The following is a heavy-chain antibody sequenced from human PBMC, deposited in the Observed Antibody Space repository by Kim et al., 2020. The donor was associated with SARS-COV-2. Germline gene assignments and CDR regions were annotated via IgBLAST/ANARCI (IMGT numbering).Heavy chain of an antibody. J-gene: IGHJ5*02. V-gene: IGHV1-2*02. Sequence: AQKFQGRVTMTRDTSISTAYMGLSRLRSDDTAVYYCARDFPSPLGGEFDPWGHGTLVTVSS. CDR3: ARDFPSPLGGEFDP. D-gene: IGHD6-25*01.